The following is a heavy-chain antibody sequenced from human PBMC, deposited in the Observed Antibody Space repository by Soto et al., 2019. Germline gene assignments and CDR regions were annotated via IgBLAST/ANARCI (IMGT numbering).Heavy chain of an antibody. Sequence: EVQLVESGGGLVQPGRSLRLACAASGFTFDKYTMHWVRQAPGKGLEWVSSITWHSGTIGYADSVKGRFTISRDNAKNSLYRQMNSLRGEDTALYYCAKEMITFGDFNYYYMDVWGNGTTVTVSS. CDR1: GFTFDKYT. D-gene: IGHD3-16*01. J-gene: IGHJ6*03. CDR2: ITWHSGTI. V-gene: IGHV3-9*01. CDR3: AKEMITFGDFNYYYMDV.